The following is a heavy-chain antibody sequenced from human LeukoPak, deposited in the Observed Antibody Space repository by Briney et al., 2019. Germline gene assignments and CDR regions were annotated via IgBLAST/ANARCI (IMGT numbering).Heavy chain of an antibody. V-gene: IGHV3-48*01. CDR2: FNGNGANI. J-gene: IGHJ4*02. D-gene: IGHD3-16*01. Sequence: GGSLRLSCVASGFTFSVYSMNWVRQAPGKGLEWISYFNGNGANINYADSVRGRFTISRDNGKNSLYLEMDSLRAGDSAVYYCVRDHIWAFDYWGQGILVSVSS. CDR1: GFTFSVYS. CDR3: VRDHIWAFDY.